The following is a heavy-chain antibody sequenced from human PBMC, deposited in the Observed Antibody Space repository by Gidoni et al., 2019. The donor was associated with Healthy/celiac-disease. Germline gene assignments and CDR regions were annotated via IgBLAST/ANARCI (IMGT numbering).Heavy chain of an antibody. CDR1: GFTFSSYG. D-gene: IGHD2-2*01. CDR2: ISYDGSNK. V-gene: IGHV3-30*03. CDR3: ASPDAPYFDY. J-gene: IGHJ4*02. Sequence: QVQLVESGGGVVQPGRSLRLSCAASGFTFSSYGMHWVRQAPGKGLEWVAVISYDGSNKYYADSVKGRFTISRDNSKNTLYLQMNSLRAEDTAVYYCASPDAPYFDYWGQGTLVTVSS.